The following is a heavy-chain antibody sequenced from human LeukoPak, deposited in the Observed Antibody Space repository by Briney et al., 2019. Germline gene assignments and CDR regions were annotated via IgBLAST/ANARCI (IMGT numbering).Heavy chain of an antibody. J-gene: IGHJ4*02. CDR3: AKSNYDSSGYYFYYFDY. Sequence: GGSLRLSCAASGFTFDDYAMHWVRQAPGKGLEWASGISWNSGSIGYADSVKGRFTISRDNAKNSLYLQMNSLRAEDTALYYCAKSNYDSSGYYFYYFDYWGQGTLVTVSS. V-gene: IGHV3-9*01. D-gene: IGHD3-22*01. CDR1: GFTFDDYA. CDR2: ISWNSGSI.